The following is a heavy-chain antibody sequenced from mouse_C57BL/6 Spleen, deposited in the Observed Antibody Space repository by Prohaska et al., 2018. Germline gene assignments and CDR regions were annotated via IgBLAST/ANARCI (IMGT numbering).Heavy chain of an antibody. CDR3: ARSPITTVVAHWYFDV. D-gene: IGHD1-1*01. CDR2: INPNNGGT. J-gene: IGHJ1*03. Sequence: NWVKQSHGKSLEWIGDINPNNGGTSYNQKFKGKATLTVDKSSSTAYMELRSLTSEDSAVYYCARSPITTVVAHWYFDVWGTGTTVTVSS. V-gene: IGHV1-26*01.